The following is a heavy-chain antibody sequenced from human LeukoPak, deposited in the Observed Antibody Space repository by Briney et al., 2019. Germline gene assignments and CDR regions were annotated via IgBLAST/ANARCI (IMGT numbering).Heavy chain of an antibody. CDR3: ANAGRDSSSTISCGMDV. J-gene: IGHJ6*02. Sequence: GGSLRLSCAASGLTFSSYGMYWVRQAPGKGLEWLAVISHDGNNKYHVDSVKGRFTISRDNSKNTLYLQMNSLRAEDTAVYYCANAGRDSSSTISCGMDVWGQGTTVTVSS. CDR2: ISHDGNNK. CDR1: GLTFSSYG. D-gene: IGHD6-13*01. V-gene: IGHV3-30*18.